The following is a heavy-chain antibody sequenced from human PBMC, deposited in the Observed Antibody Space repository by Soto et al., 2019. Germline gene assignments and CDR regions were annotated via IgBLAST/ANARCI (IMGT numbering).Heavy chain of an antibody. J-gene: IGHJ3*02. CDR2: ISSSSSYI. V-gene: IGHV3-21*01. CDR3: ARMRGMADAFDI. CDR1: GVTFSSYS. Sequence: VGSLRLSCAASGVTFSSYSMNWVRQAPGKGLEWVSSISSSSSYIYYADSVKGRFTISRDNAKNSLYLQMNSLRAEDTAVYYCARMRGMADAFDIWGQGTMVTVSS. D-gene: IGHD6-13*01.